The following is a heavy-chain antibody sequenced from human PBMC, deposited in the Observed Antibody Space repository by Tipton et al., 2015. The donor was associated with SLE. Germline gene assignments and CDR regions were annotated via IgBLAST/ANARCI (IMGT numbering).Heavy chain of an antibody. Sequence: TLSLTCTVSGGSISSSSYYWGWIRQPPGKGLEWIGEINHSGSTNYNPSLQSRVTISVDTSKNQFSLKLSSVTAADTAVYYCARGGRVWNPIIYYYHDMDVWGQGTTVTVSS. D-gene: IGHD1-1*01. V-gene: IGHV4-39*07. CDR1: GGSISSSSYY. CDR3: ARGGRVWNPIIYYYHDMDV. J-gene: IGHJ6*02. CDR2: INHSGST.